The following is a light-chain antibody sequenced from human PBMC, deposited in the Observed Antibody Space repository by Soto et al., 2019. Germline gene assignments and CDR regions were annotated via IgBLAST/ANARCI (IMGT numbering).Light chain of an antibody. V-gene: IGLV1-40*01. CDR2: GNS. CDR1: SSNIGAGYD. Sequence: QSVLTQPPSVSGAPGQRVTISCTGSSSNIGAGYDVPWYQHLPGTAPKLLIYGNSNRPSGVPDRFSGSKSGTSASLSITGLEAEDEADYYCQSYDSSLSDSVFGGGTQLTVL. J-gene: IGLJ2*01. CDR3: QSYDSSLSDSV.